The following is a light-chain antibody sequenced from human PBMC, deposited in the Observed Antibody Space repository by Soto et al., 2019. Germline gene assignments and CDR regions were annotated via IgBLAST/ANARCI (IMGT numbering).Light chain of an antibody. CDR1: SSDVRGYNY. CDR3: SSYTSSSLYV. V-gene: IGLV2-14*01. Sequence: QSVLTQPASVSGSPGQSITISCTGTSSDVRGYNYVSWYQQHPGKAPKLMIYEVSNRPSGVSNRFSGSKSGNTASLTISGLQAEDEADYYCSSYTSSSLYVFGTGTKVTV. CDR2: EVS. J-gene: IGLJ1*01.